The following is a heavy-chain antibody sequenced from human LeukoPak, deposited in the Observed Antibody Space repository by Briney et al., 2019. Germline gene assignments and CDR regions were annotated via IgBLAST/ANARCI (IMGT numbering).Heavy chain of an antibody. Sequence: GGSLRLSCAASGFTFDDYGMSWVRQAPGKGLEWVSGIKRNGGSTGYGDSVKGRFTISRDNSQNTLYLETNSLRVEDTAMFHCAAAYCSSTACSPLAYWGQGILVTVSS. CDR3: AAAYCSSTACSPLAY. D-gene: IGHD2-2*01. J-gene: IGHJ4*02. CDR2: IKRNGGST. V-gene: IGHV3-20*01. CDR1: GFTFDDYG.